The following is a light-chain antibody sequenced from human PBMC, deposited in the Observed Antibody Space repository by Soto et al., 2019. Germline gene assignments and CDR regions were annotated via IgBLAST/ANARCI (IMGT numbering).Light chain of an antibody. CDR1: SSNIGAGYD. Sequence: QSALTQPPSVSGAPGQRVTISCTGSSSNIGAGYDVHWYQQLPGTAPKLLIYGNSNRPSGVPDRFSGSKSGTSASLAITGLQAEDEADYYCQSYDSSLSGRFYVFGTGTKVTVL. V-gene: IGLV1-40*01. J-gene: IGLJ1*01. CDR3: QSYDSSLSGRFYV. CDR2: GNS.